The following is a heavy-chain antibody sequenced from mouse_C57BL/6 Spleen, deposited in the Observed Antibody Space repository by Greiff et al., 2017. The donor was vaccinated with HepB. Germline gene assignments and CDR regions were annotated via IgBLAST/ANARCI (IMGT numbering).Heavy chain of an antibody. J-gene: IGHJ2*01. CDR1: GYAFSSSW. CDR2: IYPGDGDT. D-gene: IGHD4-1*01. CDR3: ARSNWDGYYFDY. Sequence: QVQLQQSGPELVKPGASVKISCKASGYAFSSSWMNWVKQRPGKGLEWIGRIYPGDGDTNYNGKFKGKATLTADKSSSTAYMQLSSLTSEDSAVYFCARSNWDGYYFDYWGQGTTLTVSS. V-gene: IGHV1-82*01.